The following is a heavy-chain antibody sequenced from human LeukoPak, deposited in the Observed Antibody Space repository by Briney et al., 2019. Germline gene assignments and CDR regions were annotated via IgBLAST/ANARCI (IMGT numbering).Heavy chain of an antibody. D-gene: IGHD2-21*02. J-gene: IGHJ5*02. Sequence: ASVKVSCKASGYTFTSYDINWVRQATGQGLEWMGWMNPNSGNTGYAQKFQGRVTMTRNTSICTAYMELSSLRSEDTAVYYCARGGIVVVTARFDPWGQGTLVTVSS. CDR2: MNPNSGNT. CDR3: ARGGIVVVTARFDP. V-gene: IGHV1-8*01. CDR1: GYTFTSYD.